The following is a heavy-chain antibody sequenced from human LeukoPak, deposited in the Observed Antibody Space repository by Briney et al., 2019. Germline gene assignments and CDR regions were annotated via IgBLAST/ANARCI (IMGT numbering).Heavy chain of an antibody. V-gene: IGHV3-66*01. CDR1: EFTVSSNY. Sequence: GSLRLSCAASEFTVSSNYMSWVRQAPGKGLEWVSLIYSDGSTFNSDSVKGRFTISRDNSENTLYLQMNSLRVDDTAVYYCAREAPRYYGMDVWGHGTTVTVSS. CDR2: IYSDGST. J-gene: IGHJ6*02. CDR3: AREAPRYYGMDV.